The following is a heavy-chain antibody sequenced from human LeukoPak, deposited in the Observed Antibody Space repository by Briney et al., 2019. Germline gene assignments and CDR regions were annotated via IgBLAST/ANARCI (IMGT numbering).Heavy chain of an antibody. CDR3: AKDPVRFLEWLYYFDY. J-gene: IGHJ4*02. Sequence: GGSLRLSCAASGFTFSSYAMSWVRQAPGRGLEWVSAISGSGGSTYYADSVKGRFTISRDNSKNTLYLQMNSLRAEDTAVYYCAKDPVRFLEWLYYFDYWGQGTLVTVSS. CDR2: ISGSGGST. CDR1: GFTFSSYA. D-gene: IGHD3-3*01. V-gene: IGHV3-23*01.